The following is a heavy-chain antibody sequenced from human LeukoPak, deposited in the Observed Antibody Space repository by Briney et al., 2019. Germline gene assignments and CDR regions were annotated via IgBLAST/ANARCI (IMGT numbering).Heavy chain of an antibody. CDR2: VHLDGRT. Sequence: SGTLSLICGVSGGSTSSTNWWTWFRQPPGKGLEWIGEVHLDGRTNYNPSLESRVTMSVDLSDNHMSLKLTSVTAADTAVYYCAREGGFFRPLDYTGQGTLVTVSS. D-gene: IGHD2-15*01. CDR3: AREGGFFRPLDY. J-gene: IGHJ4*02. V-gene: IGHV4-4*02. CDR1: GGSTSSTNW.